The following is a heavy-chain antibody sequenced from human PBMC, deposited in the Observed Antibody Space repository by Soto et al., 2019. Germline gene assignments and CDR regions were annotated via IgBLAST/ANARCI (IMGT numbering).Heavy chain of an antibody. D-gene: IGHD2-15*01. CDR1: GFTFSSYA. Sequence: GGSLRLSCAASGFTFSSYAMSWVRQAPGKGLEWVSAISGSGGSTYYADSVKGRFTISRDNSKNTLYLQMNSLRAEDTAVYYCAKAHESAAPRGVYNWFDPWGQGTLVTVSS. CDR3: AKAHESAAPRGVYNWFDP. CDR2: ISGSGGST. J-gene: IGHJ5*02. V-gene: IGHV3-23*01.